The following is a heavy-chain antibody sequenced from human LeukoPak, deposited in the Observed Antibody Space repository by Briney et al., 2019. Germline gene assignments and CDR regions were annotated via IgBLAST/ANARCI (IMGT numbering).Heavy chain of an antibody. V-gene: IGHV3-30*03. J-gene: IGHJ4*02. CDR3: ARDHAADIVATGEDY. Sequence: GGSLRLSCAASGFTFSSYGMHWVRQAPGKGLEWVAVISYDGTNKYYADSVKGRFTISRDNSKNTLYLQMNSLRGEDTAVYYCARDHAADIVATGEDYWGQGTLVTVSS. CDR1: GFTFSSYG. D-gene: IGHD5-12*01. CDR2: ISYDGTNK.